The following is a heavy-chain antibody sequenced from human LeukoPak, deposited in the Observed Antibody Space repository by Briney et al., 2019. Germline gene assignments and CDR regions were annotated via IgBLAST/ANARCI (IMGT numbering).Heavy chain of an antibody. D-gene: IGHD3-3*01. CDR3: ARGAAYDFWRGYIGNWFDP. CDR1: GGTFSSYA. J-gene: IGHJ5*02. CDR2: IIPIFGTA. Sequence: SVKVSCKASGGTFSSYAISWVRQAPGQGLEWMGRIIPIFGTANYAQKFQGRVTITTDESTSTAYMELSSLRSEYTAVYYCARGAAYDFWRGYIGNWFDPWGQGTLVTVSS. V-gene: IGHV1-69*05.